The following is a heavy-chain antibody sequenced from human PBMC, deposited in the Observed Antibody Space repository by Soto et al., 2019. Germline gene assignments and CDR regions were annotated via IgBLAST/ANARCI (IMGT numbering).Heavy chain of an antibody. CDR1: GFIVSANY. D-gene: IGHD3-10*01. Sequence: GSLRLSCAASGFIVSANYMSWVRQAPGQGLEWVAVIYSGGGIYYRDSVKGRFTISRDHSKNTVYLQMNSLRAEDSGVYYCAREVKGGSGSYFAVGAFDIWGQGTMVTVSS. V-gene: IGHV3-66*01. CDR2: IYSGGGI. J-gene: IGHJ3*02. CDR3: AREVKGGSGSYFAVGAFDI.